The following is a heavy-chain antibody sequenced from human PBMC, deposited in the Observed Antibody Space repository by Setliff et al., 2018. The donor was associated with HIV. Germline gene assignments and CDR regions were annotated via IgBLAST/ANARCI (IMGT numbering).Heavy chain of an antibody. CDR3: ARTRGYCSATSCYALRGPDY. Sequence: SETLSLTCTVSGGSISGHYWNWIRQPAGGGLEWIGRIYTSGSTNYNPSLKSRVTISVDTSKNQFSRKLSSVAAADTAVYYCARTRGYCSATSCYALRGPDYWGQGTLVTVSS. CDR1: GGSISGHY. D-gene: IGHD2-2*01. J-gene: IGHJ4*02. CDR2: IYTSGST. V-gene: IGHV4-4*07.